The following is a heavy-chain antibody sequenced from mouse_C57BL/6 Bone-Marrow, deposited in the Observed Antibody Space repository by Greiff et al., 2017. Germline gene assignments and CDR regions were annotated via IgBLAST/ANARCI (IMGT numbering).Heavy chain of an antibody. V-gene: IGHV1S135*01. J-gene: IGHJ1*01. CDR2: IDPYNGGT. Sequence: HLVESGPELVKPGASVKVSCKASGYAFTSYNMYWVKQSHGKSLEWIGYIDPYNGGTSYNQKFKGKATLTVDKSSSTAYMHLNSLTSEDSAVYYCAREDSWYFDVWGAGTTVTVSS. CDR1: GYAFTSYN. CDR3: AREDSWYFDV.